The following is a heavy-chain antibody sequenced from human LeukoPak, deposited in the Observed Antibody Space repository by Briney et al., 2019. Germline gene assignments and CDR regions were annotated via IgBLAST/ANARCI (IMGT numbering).Heavy chain of an antibody. CDR2: ISSNSNYI. J-gene: IGHJ6*03. V-gene: IGHV3-21*01. CDR3: ARDASDYYYYMDV. D-gene: IGHD3-16*01. Sequence: SGALRLSCSASGFTFSNYSMNWVPQAPAKGLEWVSSISSNSNYIYYADAVNGRFTISRDNATNSLSLQMNSLRAEDTAVYYCARDASDYYYYMDVWGKGTTVTVSS. CDR1: GFTFSNYS.